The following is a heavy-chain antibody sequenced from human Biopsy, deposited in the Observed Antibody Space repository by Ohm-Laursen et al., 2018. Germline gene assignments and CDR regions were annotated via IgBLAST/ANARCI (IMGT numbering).Heavy chain of an antibody. CDR1: GYSFSTYD. V-gene: IGHV1-8*01. Sequence: ASVKVSCNSSGYSFSTYDVNWVRQARGQGLEWMGWMIPSSGKTGYAQRFQGRVTLTMNTSISTAYMELSGLRSEDTAVYFCARGYSRRVSIFEASIYWFDTWGQGTLVTVSS. CDR2: MIPSSGKT. D-gene: IGHD6-6*01. J-gene: IGHJ5*02. CDR3: ARGYSRRVSIFEASIYWFDT.